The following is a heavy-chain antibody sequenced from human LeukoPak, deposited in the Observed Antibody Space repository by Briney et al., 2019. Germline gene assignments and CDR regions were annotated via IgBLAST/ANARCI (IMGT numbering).Heavy chain of an antibody. V-gene: IGHV3-33*01. Sequence: GGSLRLSCAVSGYTFSNYGMHWVRQAPGKGLEWVVVIWYDGTRTYYGDSVKGRFTISRDDSKNTLYLQMNSLRVEDTSIYYCARGSYGGPYYFDHWGQGMLVTVSS. CDR3: ARGSYGGPYYFDH. CDR2: IWYDGTRT. J-gene: IGHJ4*02. D-gene: IGHD3-10*01. CDR1: GYTFSNYG.